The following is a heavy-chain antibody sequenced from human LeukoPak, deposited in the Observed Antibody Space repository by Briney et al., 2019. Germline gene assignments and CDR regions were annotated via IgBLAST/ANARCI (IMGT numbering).Heavy chain of an antibody. CDR3: ARSYYDYVWGNYNFDY. CDR1: GYSISSGYY. J-gene: IGHJ4*02. Sequence: SETLSLTCTVSGYSISSGYYWGWIRQPPVKGLEWIGSIYHSGSTYYNPSLKSRVTISVDTSKNQFSLKLNSVTAANTAVYYCARSYYDYVWGNYNFDYWGQGTLVTVSS. CDR2: IYHSGST. D-gene: IGHD3-16*01. V-gene: IGHV4-38-2*02.